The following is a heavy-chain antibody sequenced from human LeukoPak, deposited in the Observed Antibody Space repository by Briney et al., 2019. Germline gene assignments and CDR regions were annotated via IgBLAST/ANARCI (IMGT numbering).Heavy chain of an antibody. Sequence: ASVKVSCKASGYTFSGYYIHWVRQAPGQGLEWMGWINPNSGGTNYAQKFQGRVTMTRDTSISTAYMDLSRLGSDDTAVYFCARRGTGVAFDIWGQGTMVTVSS. J-gene: IGHJ3*02. V-gene: IGHV1-2*02. CDR2: INPNSGGT. CDR1: GYTFSGYY. CDR3: ARRGTGVAFDI. D-gene: IGHD1-1*01.